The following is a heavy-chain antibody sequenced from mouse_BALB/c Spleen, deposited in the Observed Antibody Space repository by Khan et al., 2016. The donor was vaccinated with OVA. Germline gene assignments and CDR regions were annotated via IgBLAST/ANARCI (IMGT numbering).Heavy chain of an antibody. V-gene: IGHV1S81*02. CDR2: TNPTNGRT. CDR3: ARIKKIVATYFDY. D-gene: IGHD1-1*01. J-gene: IGHJ2*01. Sequence: QVQLQQPGAELVKAGASVKMSCTASGYTFTSYWMHWVKQRLGQGLEWFAETNPTNGRTYYTEKFKSKATLTVDKSSSTAYMLLSGPTFEDSAVYYCARIKKIVATYFDYWGQGTTLTVSS. CDR1: GYTFTSYW.